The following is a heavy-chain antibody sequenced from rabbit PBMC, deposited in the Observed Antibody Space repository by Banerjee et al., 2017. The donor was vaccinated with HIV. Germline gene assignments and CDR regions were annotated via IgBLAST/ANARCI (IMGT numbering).Heavy chain of an antibody. V-gene: IGHV1S45*01. J-gene: IGHJ4*01. CDR1: GFSFSNGYV. Sequence: QEQLEESGGGLVKPEGSLTLTFTASGFSFSNGYVMCWVRQAPGKGLEWIACINTSSGNTVYASWAKGRFTISKTSSTTVTLQMTSLTVADTATYLCAGSLVDNANLWGPGTLVTVS. D-gene: IGHD1-1*01. CDR3: AGSLVDNANL. CDR2: INTSSGNT.